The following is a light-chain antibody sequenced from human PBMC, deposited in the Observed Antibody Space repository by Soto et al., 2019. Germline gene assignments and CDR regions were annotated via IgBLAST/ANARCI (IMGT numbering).Light chain of an antibody. CDR3: SSYTSSHTCV. Sequence: QSVLTQPASVSGSPGQSTTISCTGSSSDVGKYNYVSWYQQHPGKAPQVLLYEVSNRPSGVSNRFSASKSGNTASLTISGLQADDEADYYCSSYTSSHTCVFGGGTKLTVL. CDR1: SSDVGKYNY. V-gene: IGLV2-14*01. CDR2: EVS. J-gene: IGLJ2*01.